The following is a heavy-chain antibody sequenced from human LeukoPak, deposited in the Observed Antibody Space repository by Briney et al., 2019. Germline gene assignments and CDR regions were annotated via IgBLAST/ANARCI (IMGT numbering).Heavy chain of an antibody. CDR3: ARDDSSRAWNY. CDR1: GGSISSYY. D-gene: IGHD6-6*01. Sequence: SETLSLTCTGSGGSISSYYWTWIRQPAGKGLEWIGRIYTSDNTNYNPSLKSRVTMSIDTSKNQFSLKLSSVTAADTAVYYCARDDSSRAWNYWGQGTLVAVSS. V-gene: IGHV4-4*07. CDR2: IYTSDNT. J-gene: IGHJ4*02.